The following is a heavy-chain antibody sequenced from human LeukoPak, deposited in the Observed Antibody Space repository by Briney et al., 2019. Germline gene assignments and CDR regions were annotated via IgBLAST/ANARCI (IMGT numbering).Heavy chain of an antibody. Sequence: GGSLRLSCAASGFTFSSYGMHWVRQAPGKGLEWVANIKQDGSEKYYVDSVKGRFTISRDNAKNSLYLQMNSLRAEDTAVYYCARGYSYGKDYWGQGTLVTVSS. CDR1: GFTFSSYG. CDR2: IKQDGSEK. D-gene: IGHD5-18*01. CDR3: ARGYSYGKDY. V-gene: IGHV3-7*01. J-gene: IGHJ4*02.